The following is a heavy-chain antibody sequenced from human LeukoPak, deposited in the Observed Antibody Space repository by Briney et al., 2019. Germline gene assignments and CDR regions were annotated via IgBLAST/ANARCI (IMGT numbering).Heavy chain of an antibody. D-gene: IGHD3-22*01. V-gene: IGHV1-69*06. CDR3: ARDRITMIVVVGYYMDV. CDR1: GGTFSSYA. J-gene: IGHJ6*03. Sequence: SVKVSCKASGGTFSSYAISWVRQAPGQGLEWMGGIIPIFGTANYAQKFQGRVTITADKSTSTAYMELRSLRSDDTAVYYCARDRITMIVVVGYYMDVWGKGTTVTVSS. CDR2: IIPIFGTA.